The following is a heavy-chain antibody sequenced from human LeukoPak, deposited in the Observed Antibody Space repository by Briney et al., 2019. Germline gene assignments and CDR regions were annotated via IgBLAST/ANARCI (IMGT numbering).Heavy chain of an antibody. J-gene: IGHJ3*02. CDR1: RGSISSYY. CDR3: ASFSDSSGRIFDI. V-gene: IGHV4-4*07. D-gene: IGHD3-22*01. Sequence: SETLSLTCTLSRGSISSYYWSWIRQPAGKGLEWIGRIYTSGSTNYNPSLKSRVTMSVDTSKNQFSRKLSSVTAADTAVYYCASFSDSSGRIFDIWGQGTMVTVSS. CDR2: IYTSGST.